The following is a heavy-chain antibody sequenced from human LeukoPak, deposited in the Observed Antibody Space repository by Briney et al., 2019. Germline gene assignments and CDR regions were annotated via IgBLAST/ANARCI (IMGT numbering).Heavy chain of an antibody. V-gene: IGHV1-18*01. J-gene: IGHJ2*01. CDR1: GYTFTSYG. CDR2: ISACDGNT. CDR3: ALVGAQFWYFDL. Sequence: ASVMVSCKASGYTFTSYGISWVRQAPGQGLEWMGWISACDGNTNYAQKLQGRVTMTTDTSTSTAYMELRSLRSDDTAVYYCALVGAQFWYFDLWGRGTLVTVSS. D-gene: IGHD1-26*01.